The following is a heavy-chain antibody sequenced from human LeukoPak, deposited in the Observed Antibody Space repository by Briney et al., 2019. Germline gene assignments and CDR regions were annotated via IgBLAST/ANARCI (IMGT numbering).Heavy chain of an antibody. CDR3: ARDKWLTTTHYFDY. Sequence: PGGSLRLSCAASGFTFSSYEMNWVRQAPGKGLEWVSYISSSSYIYYADSVKGRFTISRDNAKNSLYLQMNSLRAEDTAVYYCARDKWLTTTHYFDYWGQGTLVTVSS. J-gene: IGHJ4*02. CDR2: ISSSSYI. V-gene: IGHV3-21*05. CDR1: GFTFSSYE. D-gene: IGHD4-11*01.